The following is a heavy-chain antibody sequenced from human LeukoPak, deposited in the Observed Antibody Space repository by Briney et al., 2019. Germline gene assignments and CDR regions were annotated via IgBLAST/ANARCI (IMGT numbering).Heavy chain of an antibody. CDR3: ARVSRRGVPQDWFDP. Sequence: ASVKVSCKASGYIFTNYDMHWVRQAPGQGLEWMGIINPSGGSTRYAQKFQGRVTMTRDTSTSTVYMELSSLRSEDTAVYYCARVSRRGVPQDWFDPWGQGTLVTVSS. J-gene: IGHJ5*02. CDR1: GYIFTNYD. D-gene: IGHD3-10*01. V-gene: IGHV1-46*01. CDR2: INPSGGST.